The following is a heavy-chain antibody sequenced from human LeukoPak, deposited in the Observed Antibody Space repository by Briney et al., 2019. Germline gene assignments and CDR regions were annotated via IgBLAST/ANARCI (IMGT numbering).Heavy chain of an antibody. D-gene: IGHD6-13*01. V-gene: IGHV3-30-3*01. Sequence: PGGSLRLSCAASGFTFSSYARNWVRQPPGKGLEWVAVISYDGSNKYYAASVKGRFTISRDNSKNTLYLQMNSLRAEDTAVYYCARERIAAAGVFDYWGQGTLVTVSS. CDR3: ARERIAAAGVFDY. J-gene: IGHJ4*02. CDR2: ISYDGSNK. CDR1: GFTFSSYA.